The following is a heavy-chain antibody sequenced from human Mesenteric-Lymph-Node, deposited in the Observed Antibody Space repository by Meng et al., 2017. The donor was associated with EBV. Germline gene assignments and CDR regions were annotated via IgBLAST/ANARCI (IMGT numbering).Heavy chain of an antibody. V-gene: IGHV4-39*07. Sequence: QLPSQRSVPRLSKPSETLSVTCPVSGGATRSSSDYWGWIRQPPWNGLEWIGSIYYSGSTSYNPSLKSRVTISVHTSKNQISLKLSSVTAADTAVYYCARDLAGYGDYFLYWGQGTLVTVSS. CDR3: ARDLAGYGDYFLY. CDR1: GGATRSSSDY. D-gene: IGHD4-17*01. J-gene: IGHJ4*02. CDR2: IYYSGST.